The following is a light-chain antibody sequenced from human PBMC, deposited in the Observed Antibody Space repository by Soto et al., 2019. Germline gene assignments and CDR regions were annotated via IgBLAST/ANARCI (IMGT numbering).Light chain of an antibody. CDR2: ATS. Sequence: DIQMTQSPSTLSASVGDRVTMTCGASQNIGTSLAWYQQKPGTAPKLLIYATSNLQSGVPSRFSGSGSGTDFTLTINSLQPEDFATYYCQQAYSTPWTFGQGTKVDIK. V-gene: IGKV1-39*01. J-gene: IGKJ1*01. CDR3: QQAYSTPWT. CDR1: QNIGTS.